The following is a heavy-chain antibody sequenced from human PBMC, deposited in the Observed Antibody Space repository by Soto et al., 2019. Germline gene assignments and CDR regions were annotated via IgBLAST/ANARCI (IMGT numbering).Heavy chain of an antibody. CDR3: VKDRRTEAYGMEV. CDR2: ISYDGTNK. Sequence: QVQLVESGGGVVQPGRSLRLSCAASGFTFSSHGLHWVRQAPSRGLEWVAVISYDGTNKQYGDSVKGRFTISRDNSQNPLYMQMNSLRAEDRAVYYCVKDRRTEAYGMEVWGRGTTVTVSS. D-gene: IGHD2-21*01. CDR1: GFTFSSHG. V-gene: IGHV3-30*18. J-gene: IGHJ6*02.